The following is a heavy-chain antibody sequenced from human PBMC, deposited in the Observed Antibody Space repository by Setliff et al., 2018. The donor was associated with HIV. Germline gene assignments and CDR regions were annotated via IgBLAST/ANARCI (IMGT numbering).Heavy chain of an antibody. CDR1: GYTFTDYY. D-gene: IGHD3-22*01. CDR2: INPNNGGT. CDR3: ARDGYYDSSGYSAFDI. Sequence: ASVKVSCKASGYTFTDYYIPWVRQAPGQGLEWMGRINPNNGGTNYAQKFQGRVTMTRDTSISTAYMELSRLRSDDTAVYYCARDGYYDSSGYSAFDIWGQGTMVTVSS. J-gene: IGHJ3*02. V-gene: IGHV1-2*06.